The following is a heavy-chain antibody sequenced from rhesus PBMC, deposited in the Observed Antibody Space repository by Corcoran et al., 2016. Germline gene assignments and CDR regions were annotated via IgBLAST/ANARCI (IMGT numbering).Heavy chain of an antibody. CDR3: ARRVYYSGSYYLYYFDY. CDR1: GSSTSSSGMG. CDR2: IFWDDDK. J-gene: IGHJ4*01. D-gene: IGHD3-16*01. Sequence: QVTLQESGPALVKPTQTLTLTCPFSGSSTSSSGMGVGSIRNPPGDALEWLALIFWDDDKYYSTSLKSRLAISKDTSKNQVVLTMTNMDPVDTATYDCARRVYYSGSYYLYYFDYWGQGVLVTVSS. V-gene: IGHV2-174*01.